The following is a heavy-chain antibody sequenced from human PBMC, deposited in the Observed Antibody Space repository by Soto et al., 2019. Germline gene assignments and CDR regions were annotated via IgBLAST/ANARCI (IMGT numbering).Heavy chain of an antibody. D-gene: IGHD2-21*01. V-gene: IGHV3-21*01. Sequence: PGGSLRLSCAGSGFTFNTYSMNWFRQAPGKGLEWVSSISRILKIYYADSLRGRFTISRDDARNSLYLQISSLRAEDTAVYYCARDFRAKEAYASDQWGEGTMVSV. CDR3: ARDFRAKEAYASDQ. CDR1: GFTFNTYS. CDR2: ISRILKI. J-gene: IGHJ3*01.